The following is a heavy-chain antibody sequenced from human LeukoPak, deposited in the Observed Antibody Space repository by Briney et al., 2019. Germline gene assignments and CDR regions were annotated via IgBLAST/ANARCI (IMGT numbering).Heavy chain of an antibody. CDR2: IYPGDSDT. Sequence: GEALKISCKGSGYSFTSYWIGWVRQMPGKGLEWGGIIYPGDSDTRYSPSFQGQVTISADKSISTAYLQWSSLKASDTAMYYCARQGPSYYDYSDYWGQGTLVTVSS. J-gene: IGHJ4*02. D-gene: IGHD3-22*01. V-gene: IGHV5-51*01. CDR1: GYSFTSYW. CDR3: ARQGPSYYDYSDY.